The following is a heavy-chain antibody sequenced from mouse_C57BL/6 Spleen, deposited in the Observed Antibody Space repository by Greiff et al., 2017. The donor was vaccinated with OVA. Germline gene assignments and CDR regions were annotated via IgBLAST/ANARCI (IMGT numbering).Heavy chain of an antibody. J-gene: IGHJ3*01. Sequence: VQVVESGPGLVQPSPSLSISCTVSGFSLTSYGVHWVRQSPGKGLEWLGVIWRGGSTDYNAAFISRLSISKDNSKSQVFFKMNSLQADDTAIYYCARNWGNHEGWFADWGQGTLVTVSA. CDR2: IWRGGST. CDR3: ARNWGNHEGWFAD. V-gene: IGHV2-2*01. CDR1: GFSLTSYG. D-gene: IGHD2-1*01.